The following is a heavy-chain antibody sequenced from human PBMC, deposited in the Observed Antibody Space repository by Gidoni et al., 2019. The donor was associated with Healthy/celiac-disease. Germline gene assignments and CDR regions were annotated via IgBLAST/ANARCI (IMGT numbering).Heavy chain of an antibody. D-gene: IGHD3-3*01. CDR2: IYPGDSDT. Sequence: EVQLVQSGAAVKKPGESLKISCKGSGYSFTSYCIGWVRQMPGKGLEWMGIIYPGDSDTRYSPSFQGQVTISADKSISTAYLQWSSLKASDTAMYYCARRPKRTYYDFWSGYWGAFDIWGQGTMVTVSS. J-gene: IGHJ3*02. V-gene: IGHV5-51*01. CDR3: ARRPKRTYYDFWSGYWGAFDI. CDR1: GYSFTSYC.